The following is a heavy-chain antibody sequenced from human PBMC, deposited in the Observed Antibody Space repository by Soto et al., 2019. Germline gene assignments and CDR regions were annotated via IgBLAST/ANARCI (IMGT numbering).Heavy chain of an antibody. CDR1: GVTFGNYE. D-gene: IGHD6-25*01. V-gene: IGHV1-8*01. CDR3: GKNAAFFHYHMDV. J-gene: IGHJ6*03. Sequence: QVLLMQSGAEVRKPGASVTVSCEASGVTFGNYEINWVRQAPGQGLEWMGWMNPSSGNTGYAQMVQGRVTMTRITSTNTAYMELRSLTSEDTAVYYCGKNAAFFHYHMDVWGEGTTVTVSS. CDR2: MNPSSGNT.